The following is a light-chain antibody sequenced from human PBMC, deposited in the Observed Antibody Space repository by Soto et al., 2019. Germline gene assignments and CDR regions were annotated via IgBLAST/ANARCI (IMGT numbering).Light chain of an antibody. CDR2: LEGSGSY. V-gene: IGLV4-60*02. Sequence: QPVLTQSPSASASLGSSVKLTCTLSSGHSSYIIAWHQQQPGKAPRFLMNLEGSGSYNKGSGVPDRFSGSSSGADRYLTISNLQFEDEADYYCETWDSTSWVFGGGTKVTVL. J-gene: IGLJ3*02. CDR1: SGHSSYI. CDR3: ETWDSTSWV.